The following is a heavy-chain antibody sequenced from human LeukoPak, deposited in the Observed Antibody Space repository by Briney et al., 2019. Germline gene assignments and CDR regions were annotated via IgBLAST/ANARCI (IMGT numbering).Heavy chain of an antibody. Sequence: PGGSLRLSCEASGFFFSSYCMHWVRQAPGKGLEWLAVISGDGTNKYYAESVKGRFTISRDNSKTTVLVQLNSLRVEDTAVYYCARGRSGWYYFDYWGQGTLVTVSS. J-gene: IGHJ4*02. D-gene: IGHD6-19*01. V-gene: IGHV3-30-3*01. CDR2: ISGDGTNK. CDR1: GFFFSSYC. CDR3: ARGRSGWYYFDY.